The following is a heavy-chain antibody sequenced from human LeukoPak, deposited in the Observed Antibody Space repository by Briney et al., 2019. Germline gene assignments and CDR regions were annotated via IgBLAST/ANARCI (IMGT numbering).Heavy chain of an antibody. Sequence: GGSMRLSCAASGVTVSSNYMSWVRQAPGKGLEWVSVIYSGGSTYYADSVKGRFTISRDNSKNTLYLQMNSLRAEDTAVYYCARDTVRGSHFSDAFDIWGQGTMVTVSS. CDR3: ARDTVRGSHFSDAFDI. J-gene: IGHJ3*02. D-gene: IGHD3-3*02. CDR2: IYSGGST. V-gene: IGHV3-53*01. CDR1: GVTVSSNY.